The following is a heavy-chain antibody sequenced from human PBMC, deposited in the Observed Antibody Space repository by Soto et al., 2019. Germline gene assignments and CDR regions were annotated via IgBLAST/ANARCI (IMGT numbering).Heavy chain of an antibody. Sequence: SETLSLTCTVSGGSISGGGYYWSWIRQHPGKGLEWIGYIYYSGSTYYNPSLKSRITISGDTSKNQFSLKLSSVTAADTAVYYCARGVAATLVDVWGKGTTVTVSS. CDR1: GGSISGGGYY. J-gene: IGHJ6*04. D-gene: IGHD2-15*01. CDR2: IYYSGST. V-gene: IGHV4-31*03. CDR3: ARGVAATLVDV.